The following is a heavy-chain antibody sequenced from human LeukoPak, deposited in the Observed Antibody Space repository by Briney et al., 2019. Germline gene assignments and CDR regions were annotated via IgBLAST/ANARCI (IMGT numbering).Heavy chain of an antibody. J-gene: IGHJ4*02. CDR1: GDSISSDY. Sequence: SETLSLTCAVSGDSISSDYWSWIRQPAGKGLEWIGRIYTSGSTNYNPSLKSRVTISVDTSKNQFSLKLSSVTAADTAVYYCAGSGGSYLVRTLPTYDYWGQGTLVTVSS. CDR2: IYTSGST. CDR3: AGSGGSYLVRTLPTYDY. D-gene: IGHD3-16*02. V-gene: IGHV4-4*07.